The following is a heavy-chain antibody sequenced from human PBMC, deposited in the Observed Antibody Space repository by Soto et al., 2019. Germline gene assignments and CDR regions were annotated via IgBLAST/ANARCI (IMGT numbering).Heavy chain of an antibody. Sequence: SETLSLTCTVSGGSISSSSYYWGWIRQPPGKGLEWIGSIYYSGSTYYNQSLKSQVTISVDTSKNQFSLKLSSVTAADTAVYYCASPYCSGGSCYRGSGGWFDPWGQGTLVTVSS. CDR2: IYYSGST. CDR3: ASPYCSGGSCYRGSGGWFDP. D-gene: IGHD2-15*01. J-gene: IGHJ5*02. V-gene: IGHV4-39*01. CDR1: GGSISSSSYY.